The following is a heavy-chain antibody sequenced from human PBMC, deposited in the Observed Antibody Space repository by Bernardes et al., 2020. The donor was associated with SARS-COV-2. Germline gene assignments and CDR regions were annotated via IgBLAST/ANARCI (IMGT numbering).Heavy chain of an antibody. Sequence: SETLSLTCTVSGGSISSYYWSWIRQPPGKGLEWIGYIYYSGSTNYNPSLKSRVTISVDTSKNQFSLKLSSVTAADTAVYYCAGDQGVTPYYYYGMDVWGQGTTGTVSS. J-gene: IGHJ6*02. D-gene: IGHD2-21*02. CDR3: AGDQGVTPYYYYGMDV. V-gene: IGHV4-59*01. CDR1: GGSISSYY. CDR2: IYYSGST.